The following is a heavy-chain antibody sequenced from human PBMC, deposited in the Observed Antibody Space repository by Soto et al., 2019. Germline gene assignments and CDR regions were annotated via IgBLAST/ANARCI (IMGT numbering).Heavy chain of an antibody. V-gene: IGHV4-39*01. J-gene: IGHJ6*02. CDR2: IYYSGST. CDR1: GGSISSSSYY. D-gene: IGHD6-6*01. Sequence: SETLSLTCTVSGGSISSSSYYWGWIRQPPGKGLEWIGSIYYSGSTYYNPSLKSRVTISVDTSKNQFSLKLSPVTAADTAVYYCARIRRTARANYYYYGMDVWGQGTTVTVSS. CDR3: ARIRRTARANYYYYGMDV.